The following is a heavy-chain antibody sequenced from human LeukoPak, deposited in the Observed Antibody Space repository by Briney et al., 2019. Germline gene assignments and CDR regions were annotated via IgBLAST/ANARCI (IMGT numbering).Heavy chain of an antibody. V-gene: IGHV3-74*01. J-gene: IGHJ4*02. D-gene: IGHD2-2*02. CDR1: GFTFSSYW. Sequence: GGSLRLSCAASGFTFSSYWMHWVRQAPGKGLVWVSRINTDGSSTSYADSVKGRFTISRDNAKNTLYLQMISLRAEDTAVYYCAKDPSLIVVVPAAIEEGYFDYWGQGTLVTVSS. CDR2: INTDGSST. CDR3: AKDPSLIVVVPAAIEEGYFDY.